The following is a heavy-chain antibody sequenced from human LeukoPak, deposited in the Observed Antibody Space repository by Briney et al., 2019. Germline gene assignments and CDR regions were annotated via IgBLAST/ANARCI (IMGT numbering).Heavy chain of an antibody. V-gene: IGHV3-23*01. CDR3: ARRYGIAVAGKKNYGMDV. Sequence: PGGSLRLSCAASGFTFSNYAMSWVRQAPGKGLEWVSAISGSGGSTYYADSEEGRFTISRDNSENTLYLQMNSLRAEDTAVYYCARRYGIAVAGKKNYGMDVWGQGTTVTVSS. CDR2: ISGSGGST. J-gene: IGHJ6*02. D-gene: IGHD6-19*01. CDR1: GFTFSNYA.